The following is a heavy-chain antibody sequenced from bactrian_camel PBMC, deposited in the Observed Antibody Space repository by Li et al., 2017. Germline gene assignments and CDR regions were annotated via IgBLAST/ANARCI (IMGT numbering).Heavy chain of an antibody. CDR2: IGSEGST. CDR1: RHTYTALC. Sequence: HVQLVESGGGSVQTGQSLTLSCTSSRHTYTALCMEWFHQVPGKAREGVAGIGSEGSTGYADSVKGRFTISRDNTKNTLYLQLNNLKPEDTAMYFCSKGWNERPHADDIRGQGTQVTVS. D-gene: IGHD5*01. V-gene: IGHV3S57*01. CDR3: SKGWNERPHADDI. J-gene: IGHJ4*01.